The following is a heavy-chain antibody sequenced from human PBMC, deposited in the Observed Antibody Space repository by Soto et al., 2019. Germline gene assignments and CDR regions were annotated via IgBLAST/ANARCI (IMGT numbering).Heavy chain of an antibody. D-gene: IGHD6-19*01. V-gene: IGHV3-48*01. J-gene: IGHJ4*02. Sequence: GESLKISCAASGFTFSSYSMNWVRQAPGKGLEWVSYISSSSSTIYYADSVKGRFTISRDNAKNSLYLQMNSLRAEDTAVYYCARRSSGWYFDYWGQGTLVTVSS. CDR1: GFTFSSYS. CDR3: ARRSSGWYFDY. CDR2: ISSSSSTI.